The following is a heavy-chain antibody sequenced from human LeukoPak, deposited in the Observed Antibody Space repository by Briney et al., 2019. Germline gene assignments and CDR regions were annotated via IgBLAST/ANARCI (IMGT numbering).Heavy chain of an antibody. D-gene: IGHD6-13*01. CDR3: ARASYSSSWSTSYYYYYMDV. CDR2: IYYSGST. CDR1: GGSFSSYY. J-gene: IGHJ6*03. V-gene: IGHV4-59*01. Sequence: SETLSLTCTVSGGSFSSYYWIWMRQPPGKALEWIGYIYYSGSTNYNPSLKSRVTISVDTSKNQFSLKLSSVTAADTAVYYCARASYSSSWSTSYYYYYMDVWGKGTTVTVSS.